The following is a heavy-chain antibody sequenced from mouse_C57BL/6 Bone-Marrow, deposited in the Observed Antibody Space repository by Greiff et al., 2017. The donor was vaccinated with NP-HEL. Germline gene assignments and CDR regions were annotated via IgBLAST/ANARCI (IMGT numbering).Heavy chain of an antibody. CDR3: ARQNYGSSYDYAMDY. CDR1: GFSLTSYG. CDR2: IWSDGST. Sequence: VKLVESGPGLVAPSQSLSITCTVSGFSLTSYGVHWVRQPPGKGLEWLVVIWSDGSTTYNSALKSRLSISKDNSKSQVFLKMNSLQTDDTAMYYCARQNYGSSYDYAMDYWGQGTSVTVSS. V-gene: IGHV2-6-1*01. J-gene: IGHJ4*01. D-gene: IGHD1-1*01.